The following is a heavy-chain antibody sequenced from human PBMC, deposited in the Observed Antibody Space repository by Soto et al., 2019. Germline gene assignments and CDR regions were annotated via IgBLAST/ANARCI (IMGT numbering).Heavy chain of an antibody. CDR1: GYRFTNYC. V-gene: IGHV5-51*01. CDR2: LYPGDSHA. CDR3: ARSIAWNADAFDI. J-gene: IGHJ3*02. Sequence: ESLRISWNVAGYRFTNYCIRWVLQKPGHGLGWIGILYPGDSHARYSPASHAPATLSADKSISPPYPEWSTFQASDTALYYCARSIAWNADAFDIWGEGTMVNVSS. D-gene: IGHD1-1*01.